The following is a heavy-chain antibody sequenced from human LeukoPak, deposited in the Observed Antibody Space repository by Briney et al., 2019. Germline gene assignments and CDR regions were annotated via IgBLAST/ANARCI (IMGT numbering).Heavy chain of an antibody. CDR2: IWYDGSSK. D-gene: IGHD3-22*01. CDR1: GFTFSSYG. J-gene: IGHJ4*02. V-gene: IGHV3-33*01. Sequence: GRSLRLSCAASGFTFSSYGMHWVRQAPGKGLEWVAVIWYDGSSKYYADSVKGRFTISRDNSKNTLYLQMNSLRAEDTAVYYCTSSGYLIDYWGQGTLVTVSS. CDR3: TSSGYLIDY.